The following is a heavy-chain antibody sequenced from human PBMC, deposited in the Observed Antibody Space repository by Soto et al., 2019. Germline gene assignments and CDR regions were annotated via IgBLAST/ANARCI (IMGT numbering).Heavy chain of an antibody. CDR2: INHSGST. V-gene: IGHV4-34*01. J-gene: IGHJ6*03. CDR3: ARGRGLSAFNKLYCSGGSCYYYYYRDV. CDR1: GGSFSGYY. Sequence: QVQLQQWGAGLLKPSETLSLTCAVYGGSFSGYYWSWIRQPPGKGLEWIGEINHSGSTNYNPSLKSRVTISVDTSKNQFSLKLSSVTAADTSVYYCARGRGLSAFNKLYCSGGSCYYYYYRDVWGKGTTVTVSS. D-gene: IGHD2-15*01.